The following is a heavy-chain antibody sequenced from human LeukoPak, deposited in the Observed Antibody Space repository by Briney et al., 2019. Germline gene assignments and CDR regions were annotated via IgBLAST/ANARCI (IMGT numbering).Heavy chain of an antibody. Sequence: SGTLSLTCTVSGGSISSSGYYWTWIRQHPGKGLEWIGHIFYSENTYYNPSLKSRSTISVDTSKNQFSLNLSSVTAADTAVYYCARARGSFPVIFFDYWGQGILVTVSS. J-gene: IGHJ4*02. V-gene: IGHV4-31*03. CDR3: ARARGSFPVIFFDY. CDR1: GGSISSSGYY. CDR2: IFYSENT. D-gene: IGHD6-6*01.